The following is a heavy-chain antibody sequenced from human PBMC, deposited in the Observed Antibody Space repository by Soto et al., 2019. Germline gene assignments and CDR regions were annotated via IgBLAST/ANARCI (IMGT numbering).Heavy chain of an antibody. CDR3: ARGQIVVVPAAIQGWFDP. CDR2: INHSGST. CDR1: GGSFSGYY. V-gene: IGHV4-34*01. J-gene: IGHJ5*02. Sequence: PSETLSLTRAVYGGSFSGYYWNWIHQPPEKGLEWIGEINHSGSTNYNPSLKSRVTISVDTSKNQFSLKLSSVTAADTAVYYRARGQIVVVPAAIQGWFDPWGQGTLVTVSS. D-gene: IGHD2-2*01.